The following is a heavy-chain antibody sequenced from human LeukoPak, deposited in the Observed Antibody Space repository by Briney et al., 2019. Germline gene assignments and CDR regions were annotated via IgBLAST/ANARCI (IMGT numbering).Heavy chain of an antibody. D-gene: IGHD5-18*01. Sequence: SETLSLTCTVSGGSISSYYWSWIRQPPGKGLEWIGSIYYSGSTYYNPSLKSRVTISVDTSKNQFSLKLSSVTAADTAVYYCARRYSYGYGYWGHGTLVTVSS. CDR1: GGSISSYY. J-gene: IGHJ4*01. CDR3: ARRYSYGYGY. V-gene: IGHV4-59*05. CDR2: IYYSGST.